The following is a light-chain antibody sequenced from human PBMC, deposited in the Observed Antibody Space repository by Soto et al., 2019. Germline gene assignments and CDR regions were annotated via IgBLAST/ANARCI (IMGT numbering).Light chain of an antibody. J-gene: IGLJ7*01. CDR1: SSDVGRHNL. CDR2: EVS. V-gene: IGLV2-23*02. Sequence: QSALTQPASVSGSPGQSITISCTGTSSDVGRHNLVSWYQQHPGQAPKLMIYEVSKRPLGVSARFSASKSGNTASLTISGLQDEDAADYYCCSYGGSSAVFGGGTQLTVL. CDR3: CSYGGSSAV.